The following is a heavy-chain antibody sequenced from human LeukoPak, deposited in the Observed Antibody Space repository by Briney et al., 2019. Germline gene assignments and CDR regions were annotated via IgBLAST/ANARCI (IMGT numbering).Heavy chain of an antibody. D-gene: IGHD1-26*01. CDR3: ARGSSGATTFDAFDI. J-gene: IGHJ3*02. CDR2: ISNSGDFI. V-gene: IGHV3-23*01. CDR1: GFTFSNSA. Sequence: GGSLRLSCTVSGFTFSNSAMSWVRQAPGKGLDWVSIISNSGDFIYYADSVKGRFTISRDNSKNTLYLQMNSLRAEDTAVYYCARGSSGATTFDAFDIWGQGTMVTVSS.